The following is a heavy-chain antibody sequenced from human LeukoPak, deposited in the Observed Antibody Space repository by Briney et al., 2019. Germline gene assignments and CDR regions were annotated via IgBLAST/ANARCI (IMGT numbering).Heavy chain of an antibody. V-gene: IGHV3-30*02. J-gene: IGHJ3*02. Sequence: GGSLRLSCAASGFTFSSYGMHWVRQAPGKGLEWVAFIRYDGSNKYYADSVKGRFTISRDNSKNTLYLQMNSLRAEDTAVYYCAKDGSIAAAGTWAFDIWGQGTMVTVSS. CDR3: AKDGSIAAAGTWAFDI. CDR2: IRYDGSNK. D-gene: IGHD6-13*01. CDR1: GFTFSSYG.